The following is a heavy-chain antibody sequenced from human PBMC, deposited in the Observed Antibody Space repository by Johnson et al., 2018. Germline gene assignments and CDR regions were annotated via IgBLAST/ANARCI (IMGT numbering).Heavy chain of an antibody. D-gene: IGHD6-13*01. Sequence: EVQLLESGGGLVQPGGSLRLSCAASGFTFSSYWMSWVRQAPGKGLEWVANIKQDGSEKYYVDSVKGRFTISRDNAKNSLYLQMNSRRAEDTAVYFCARVGRGSSYYYYYYYMDVWGKGTTVTVSS. CDR2: IKQDGSEK. V-gene: IGHV3-7*01. CDR3: ARVGRGSSYYYYYYYMDV. CDR1: GFTFSSYW. J-gene: IGHJ6*03.